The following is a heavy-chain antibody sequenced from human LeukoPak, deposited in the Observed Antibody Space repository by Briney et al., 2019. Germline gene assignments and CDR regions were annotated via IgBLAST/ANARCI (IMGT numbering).Heavy chain of an antibody. Sequence: PGGSLSLSRAASGFPFSSYSINWVRQAPGKGLEWVSSISSGGTFMYYADSVKGRFTISRGNAKKSVFLQMNSLRAEDSAVYYCAREPTGDYWGQGMLVTVSS. CDR2: ISSGGTFM. J-gene: IGHJ4*02. CDR3: AREPTGDY. D-gene: IGHD1-1*01. CDR1: GFPFSSYS. V-gene: IGHV3-21*01.